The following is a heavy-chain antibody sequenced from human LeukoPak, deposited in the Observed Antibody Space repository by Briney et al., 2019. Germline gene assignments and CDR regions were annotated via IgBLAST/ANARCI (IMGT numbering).Heavy chain of an antibody. CDR3: ARDRDNIVAYGGLDY. CDR1: GFTFSSYW. J-gene: IGHJ4*02. CDR2: IKQDGSEK. Sequence: PGGSLRLSCAASGFTFSSYWMSWVRQAPGKGLEWVADIKQDGSEKYYVDSVKGRFTISRDNAENSLYLQMNSLRAEDTAVYYCARDRDNIVAYGGLDYWGQGTLVTVSS. D-gene: IGHD5-12*01. V-gene: IGHV3-7*01.